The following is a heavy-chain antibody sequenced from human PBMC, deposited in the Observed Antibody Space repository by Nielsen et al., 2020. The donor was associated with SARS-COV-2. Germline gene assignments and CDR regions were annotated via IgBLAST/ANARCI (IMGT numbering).Heavy chain of an antibody. CDR3: ARRIMFSTSSYYYYYMDV. Sequence: SETLSLTCAVYSGSFSGHYWVWVRQPPGKGLEFIGSSYYSGSTYYNPSLESRVTISVDTSKNQFSLNLSSVSAADTAVYYCARRIMFSTSSYYYYYMDVWGKGTTVTVSS. CDR1: SGSFSGHY. CDR2: SYYSGST. J-gene: IGHJ6*03. D-gene: IGHD6-6*01. V-gene: IGHV4-39*01.